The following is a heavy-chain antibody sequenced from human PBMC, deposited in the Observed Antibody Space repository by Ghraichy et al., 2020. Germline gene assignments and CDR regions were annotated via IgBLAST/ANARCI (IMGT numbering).Heavy chain of an antibody. CDR1: GYTFTSYD. J-gene: IGHJ3*02. Sequence: ASVKVSCKASGYTFTSYDINWVRQATGQGLEWMGWMNPNSDNTGYAQKFQGRVTMTRNTSISTAYMELSSLRSEDTAVYYCARGRVIFGGAFDIWGQGTMVTVSS. V-gene: IGHV1-8*01. D-gene: IGHD3/OR15-3a*01. CDR2: MNPNSDNT. CDR3: ARGRVIFGGAFDI.